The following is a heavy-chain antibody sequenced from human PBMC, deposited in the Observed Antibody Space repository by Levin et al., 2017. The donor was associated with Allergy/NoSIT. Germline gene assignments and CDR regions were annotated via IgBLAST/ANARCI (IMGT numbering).Heavy chain of an antibody. CDR3: ARGRGAAPYYYYYMDV. J-gene: IGHJ6*03. CDR1: GFSLSDYW. CDR2: TYPGDSET. D-gene: IGHD2-15*01. Sequence: GESLKISCKASGFSLSDYWIVWVRQMPGKGLDWMANTYPGDSETILSPSLQGQVTVSTDESTSTVHLHWSSLKASDTAIYYCARGRGAAPYYYYYMDVWGTGTTVTVSS. V-gene: IGHV5-51*01.